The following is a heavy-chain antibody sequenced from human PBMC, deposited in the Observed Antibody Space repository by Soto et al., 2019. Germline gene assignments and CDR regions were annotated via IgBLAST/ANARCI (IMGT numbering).Heavy chain of an antibody. CDR2: ISGRGGNT. CDR3: AKEGGNDYYDSSGDYFDF. J-gene: IGHJ4*02. CDR1: GFTFSNYA. D-gene: IGHD3-22*01. V-gene: IGHV3-23*01. Sequence: EVQLLESGGGLVQPGGSLRLSCAASGFTFSNYAMNWVRQAPGKGLRWVSSISGRGGNTYYADSVKGRLTISRDNSKNTLYLQMSSLRAEDTAVYYCAKEGGNDYYDSSGDYFDFWGQGTLVTVSS.